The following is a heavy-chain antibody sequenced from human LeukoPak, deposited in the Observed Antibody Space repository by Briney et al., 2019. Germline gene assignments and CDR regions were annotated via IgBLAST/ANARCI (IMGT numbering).Heavy chain of an antibody. V-gene: IGHV4-39*07. D-gene: IGHD1-7*01. CDR3: ARVLTSGNYAIPYFDY. CDR1: GGSIGTTNYY. CDR2: IYYSGST. Sequence: SETLSLTCTVSGGSIGTTNYYWAWIRQPPGKGLEWIGCIYYSGSTYYNPSLKSRVTMSLDTSKNQFSLKLSSVTAADTAVYYCARVLTSGNYAIPYFDYWGQGTLVTVSS. J-gene: IGHJ4*02.